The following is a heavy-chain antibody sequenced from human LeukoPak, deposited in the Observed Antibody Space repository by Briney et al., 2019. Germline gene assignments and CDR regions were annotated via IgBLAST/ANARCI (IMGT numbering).Heavy chain of an antibody. D-gene: IGHD2-2*01. J-gene: IGHJ6*03. CDR2: ISSSGSTI. Sequence: GGSLRLSCAASGFTFSSYEMNWVRQAPGKGLEWVSYISSSGSTIYYADSVKGRFTISRDNAKNSLYLQMNSLRAEDTAVYYCARGRGVVPARKVNYYYYMDVWGKGTTVTVSS. CDR3: ARGRGVVPARKVNYYYYMDV. CDR1: GFTFSSYE. V-gene: IGHV3-48*03.